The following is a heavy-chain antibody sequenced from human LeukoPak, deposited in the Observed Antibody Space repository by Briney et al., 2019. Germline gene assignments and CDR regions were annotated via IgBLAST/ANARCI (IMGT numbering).Heavy chain of an antibody. CDR3: ARASQPDFWSGNYGMDV. CDR2: ISSSSSYI. D-gene: IGHD3-3*01. J-gene: IGHJ6*02. CDR1: GFTFSSYS. V-gene: IGHV3-21*01. Sequence: GGSLRLSCAASGFTFSSYSMNWVRQAPGTGLEWVSSISSSSSYIYYADSVKGRFTISRDNAKNSLYLQMNSLRAEDTAVYYCARASQPDFWSGNYGMDVWGQGTTVTVSS.